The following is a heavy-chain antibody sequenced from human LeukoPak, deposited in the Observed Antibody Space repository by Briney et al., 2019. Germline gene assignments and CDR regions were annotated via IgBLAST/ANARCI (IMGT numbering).Heavy chain of an antibody. D-gene: IGHD4/OR15-4a*01. CDR1: GYTFTSYG. V-gene: IGHV1-18*01. J-gene: IGHJ4*02. CDR2: ISAYNGNT. CDR3: ARGAGLIGTPNYSFDY. Sequence: ASVKVSCKASGYTFTSYGISWVRQAPGQGLEWMGWISAYNGNTNYAQKLQGRVTMTTDTYTSTAYMELRSLRSDDTAVYYCARGAGLIGTPNYSFDYWGQGTLVTVSS.